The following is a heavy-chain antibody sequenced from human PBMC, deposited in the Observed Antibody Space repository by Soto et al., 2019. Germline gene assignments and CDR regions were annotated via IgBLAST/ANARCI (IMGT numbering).Heavy chain of an antibody. CDR3: ARENTVTTLPNWYDP. CDR1: GGSISSSNW. D-gene: IGHD4-17*01. J-gene: IGHJ5*02. V-gene: IGHV4-4*02. Sequence: QVQLQESGPGLVKPSGTLSLTCAVSGGSISSSNWWSWVRQPPGKGLEWIGEIYHSGSTNYNPSLKSRRTRSVDTCKNQFSLKLSSVTAADTAVYYCARENTVTTLPNWYDPWGQGTLVTVSS. CDR2: IYHSGST.